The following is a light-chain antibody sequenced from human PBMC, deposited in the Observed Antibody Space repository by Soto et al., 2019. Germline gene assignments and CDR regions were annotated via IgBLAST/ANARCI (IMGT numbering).Light chain of an antibody. V-gene: IGLV1-40*01. CDR1: SSNIGTGYD. CDR3: QSYDNALSAWV. J-gene: IGLJ3*02. CDR2: VNN. Sequence: QSVLTQPPSVSGAPGQRVTISCTGSSSNIGTGYDVHWYQQLPGTAPKLLIYVNNNRPSGVPDRFSGSKSGTSASLAITGLQAEDEAAYYSQSYDNALSAWVFGGGTKLTVL.